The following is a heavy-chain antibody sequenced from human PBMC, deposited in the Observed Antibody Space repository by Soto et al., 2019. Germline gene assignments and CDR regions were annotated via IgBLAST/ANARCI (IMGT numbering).Heavy chain of an antibody. V-gene: IGHV1-2*04. Sequence: QVQLVQAGAEVKKPGASVKVSCKASGYTFTGYYMHWVRQAPGQGLEWMGWINPNSGGTNYAQQVQCWVTMTRDTTISTAYMELSRLRSDDTAVYYCASVQCSGGSCYYTQHPNYYGMDVWGHGTTVTVSS. J-gene: IGHJ6*02. CDR2: INPNSGGT. CDR3: ASVQCSGGSCYYTQHPNYYGMDV. D-gene: IGHD2-15*01. CDR1: GYTFTGYY.